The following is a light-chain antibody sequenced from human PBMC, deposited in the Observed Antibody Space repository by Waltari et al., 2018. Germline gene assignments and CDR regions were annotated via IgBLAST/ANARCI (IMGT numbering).Light chain of an antibody. Sequence: AIQLTQSPSSLSASVGDTVAITCRASQDISIALAWYQQKPGKAPKLLIYDASNLEIGVPMRFSGGGAGTEFTLTSYSLHPEDFATYYCQKFNSYLTFGGGTKVEIK. J-gene: IGKJ4*01. CDR3: QKFNSYLT. V-gene: IGKV1-13*02. CDR1: QDISIA. CDR2: DAS.